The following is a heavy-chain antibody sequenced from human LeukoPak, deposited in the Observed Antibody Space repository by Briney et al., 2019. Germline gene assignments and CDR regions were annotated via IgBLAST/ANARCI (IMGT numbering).Heavy chain of an antibody. CDR3: ARDGIVGATKLDY. D-gene: IGHD1-26*01. CDR2: INHSGST. Sequence: SETLSLTCAVYGGSFSGYYWSWIRQPPGKGLEWIGEINHSGSTNYNPSLKSRVTISVDTSKNQFSLKLSSVTAADTAVYYCARDGIVGATKLDYWGQGTLVTGSS. CDR1: GGSFSGYY. V-gene: IGHV4-34*01. J-gene: IGHJ4*02.